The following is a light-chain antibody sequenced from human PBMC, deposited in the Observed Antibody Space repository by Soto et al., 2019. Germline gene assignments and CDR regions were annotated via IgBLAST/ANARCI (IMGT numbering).Light chain of an antibody. CDR1: HSVNTK. V-gene: IGKV3-15*01. Sequence: VLTQSPASLSASPRDRAILCCRASHSVNTKLAWYQRGPGQPPRLLIYGASTRASEVPGRFSGSASGREFTLTISSLQSEDFAIYSCHQDSGWPWTFGQGTKVDIK. J-gene: IGKJ1*01. CDR3: HQDSGWPWT. CDR2: GAS.